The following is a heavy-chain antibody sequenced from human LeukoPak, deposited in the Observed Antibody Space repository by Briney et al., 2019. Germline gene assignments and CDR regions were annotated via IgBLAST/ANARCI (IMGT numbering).Heavy chain of an antibody. J-gene: IGHJ5*02. CDR2: IWYDGSNK. CDR3: ARESSSKYQLLWEVRWFDP. V-gene: IGHV3-33*01. Sequence: PGGSLRLSCAASGFTFSSYGMHGVRQAPGKGLDWVAGIWYDGSNKYYADSVKGRFTISRDNSKNTLYLQMNSLRAEDTAVYYCARESSSKYQLLWEVRWFDPWGQGTLVTVSS. CDR1: GFTFSSYG. D-gene: IGHD2-2*01.